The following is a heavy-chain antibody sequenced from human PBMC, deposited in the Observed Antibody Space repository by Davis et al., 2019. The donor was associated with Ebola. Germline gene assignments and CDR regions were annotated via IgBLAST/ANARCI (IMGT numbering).Heavy chain of an antibody. J-gene: IGHJ1*01. CDR3: AIDPTRPGAVLHH. Sequence: PSETLSLTCTVSGGSISSSSYYWGWIRQPPGKGLEWIGSIYYSGSINYNPSLKSRVTMSGDTSKNQISLRLNFVTAADTAVYYCAIDPTRPGAVLHHWGQGTQVTVSS. V-gene: IGHV4-39*07. D-gene: IGHD6-6*01. CDR1: GGSISSSSYY. CDR2: IYYSGSI.